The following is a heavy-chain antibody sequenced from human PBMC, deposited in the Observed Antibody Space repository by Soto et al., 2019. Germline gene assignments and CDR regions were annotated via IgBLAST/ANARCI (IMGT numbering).Heavy chain of an antibody. V-gene: IGHV3-15*07. CDR2: IKSKNNGGAI. CDR3: TVDDNFDY. D-gene: IGHD3-22*01. CDR1: GFTFNNAW. Sequence: EVQLVESGGRLVKPGGSLRLSCAASGFTFNNAWMNWVRQAPGKGLERVGRIKSKNNGGAINYAAPVRGRFTISRDDSKNMLYLEMNHLKTEHTGMYYCTVDDNFDYWGQGTLVTVSS. J-gene: IGHJ4*02.